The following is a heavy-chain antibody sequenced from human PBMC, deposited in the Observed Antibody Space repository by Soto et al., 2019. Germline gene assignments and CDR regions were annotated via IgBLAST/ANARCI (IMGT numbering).Heavy chain of an antibody. J-gene: IGHJ6*02. V-gene: IGHV1-3*01. CDR1: GYSFTSYA. CDR2: INAGNGNT. CDR3: ARDRVVVVPAARNYYYYGMDV. D-gene: IGHD2-2*01. Sequence: ASVKVSWKASGYSFTSYAMHWVRQAPGQRLEWMGWINAGNGNTKYSQKFQGRVTITRDTSASTAYMELSSLRSEDTAVYYCARDRVVVVPAARNYYYYGMDVWGQGTTVTVSS.